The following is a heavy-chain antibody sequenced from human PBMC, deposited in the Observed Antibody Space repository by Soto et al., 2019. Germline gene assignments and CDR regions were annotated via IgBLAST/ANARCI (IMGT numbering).Heavy chain of an antibody. J-gene: IGHJ4*02. CDR2: ISDGVGTT. D-gene: IGHD3-16*01. V-gene: IGHV3-23*01. CDR3: ARDPFSLSEVRADY. Sequence: GGSLRLSCEASGFTFNNYALSWVRQAPGKGLEWVSTISDGVGTTYYADSVKGRFTISRDNSKNSLYLQMNSLRPEDTAVYHCARDPFSLSEVRADYWGQGTLVTVSS. CDR1: GFTFNNYA.